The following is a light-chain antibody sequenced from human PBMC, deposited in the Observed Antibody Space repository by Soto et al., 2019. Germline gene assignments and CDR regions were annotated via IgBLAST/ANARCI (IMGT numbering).Light chain of an antibody. CDR1: SSDVGGYNF. V-gene: IGLV2-14*01. CDR2: EDS. Sequence: QSALTQPASVSGSPGQSITISCTGTSSDVGGYNFVSWYQHHPGKAPKLMIYEDSNRPSGVSNRFSGSKSGNMASLTISGLQAEDEADYYCSSYINSSTLVFGGGTKLTVL. CDR3: SSYINSSTLV. J-gene: IGLJ3*02.